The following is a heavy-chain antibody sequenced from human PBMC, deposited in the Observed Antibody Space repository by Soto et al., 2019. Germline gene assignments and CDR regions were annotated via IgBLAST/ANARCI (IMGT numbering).Heavy chain of an antibody. CDR2: ISGSGIST. J-gene: IGHJ2*01. D-gene: IGHD6-6*01. Sequence: DVQLLESGGGLVQPGGSLRLSCAASGFTFRSYAMSWVRQAPGKGLEWVSGISGSGISTHYADSVKGRFTVSRDNSKNTLYQQLNSLRAEDAAVYNCSKEPVVPDWYFDLWGRGTLVTVSS. CDR3: SKEPVVPDWYFDL. CDR1: GFTFRSYA. V-gene: IGHV3-23*01.